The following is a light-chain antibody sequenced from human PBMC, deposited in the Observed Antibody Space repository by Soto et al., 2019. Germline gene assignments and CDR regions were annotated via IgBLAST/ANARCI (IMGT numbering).Light chain of an antibody. CDR2: EVS. CDR1: SSDVGGYNY. CDR3: SPYAGSNNLV. V-gene: IGLV2-8*01. J-gene: IGLJ3*02. Sequence: QSALTQPPSASGSPGQSVTISCTGTSSDVGGYNYVSWYQQHPGKAPKLMIYEVSKRPSGVPDRFSGSKSGNTASLTVSGLQAADEPDYYCSPYAGSNNLVFGGGTKLTVL.